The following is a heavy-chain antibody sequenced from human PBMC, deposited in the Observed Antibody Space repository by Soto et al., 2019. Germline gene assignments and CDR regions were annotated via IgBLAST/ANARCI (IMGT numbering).Heavy chain of an antibody. Sequence: SGTLSLTRTVSGCSISRSSYYWVLIPPPPGKGLEWIGSIYYSGGTYYNPSLKSRVTISVDTSKNQFSLKLSSVTAADTAVYYCARHPIVDTAMVHFDYWGQGTLVTVSS. D-gene: IGHD5-18*01. CDR3: ARHPIVDTAMVHFDY. CDR1: GCSISRSSYY. V-gene: IGHV4-39*01. CDR2: IYYSGGT. J-gene: IGHJ4*02.